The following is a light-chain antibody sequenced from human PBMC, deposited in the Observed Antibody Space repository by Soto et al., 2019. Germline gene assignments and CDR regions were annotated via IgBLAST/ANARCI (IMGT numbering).Light chain of an antibody. CDR3: QQYNPYSST. CDR1: QSISSW. CDR2: KAS. Sequence: DIQMTQSPSTLSASVGDRVTITCRASQSISSWLAWFQQKPGKARKLLIYKASSLQSGVPSRFSGSESGTEFNLTISSLQPDDFATYYCQQYNPYSSTFGQGTKLEIK. V-gene: IGKV1-5*03. J-gene: IGKJ2*01.